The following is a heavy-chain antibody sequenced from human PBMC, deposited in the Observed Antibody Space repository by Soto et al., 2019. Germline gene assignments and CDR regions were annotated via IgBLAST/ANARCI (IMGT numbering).Heavy chain of an antibody. J-gene: IGHJ3*02. V-gene: IGHV4-34*01. CDR2: INHSGST. CDR1: GGSFSGYY. D-gene: IGHD3-16*01. Sequence: QVQLQQWGAGLLKPSETLSLTCAVYGGSFSGYYWSWIRQPPGKGLEWIGEINHSGSTNYNPSLKSRVTISVDTSKNQFSLKLSSVTAADTAVYYCARVGGHAFDIWGQGTRVTVSS. CDR3: ARVGGHAFDI.